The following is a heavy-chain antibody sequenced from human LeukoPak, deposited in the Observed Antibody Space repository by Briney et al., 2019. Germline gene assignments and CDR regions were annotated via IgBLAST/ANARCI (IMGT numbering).Heavy chain of an antibody. CDR3: ARRLARRGYGDYCDY. Sequence: SETLSLTCTVSSGSISGYYWSWIRQPPGKGLEWIGYIYHSGSTNYNPSLKSRVTISVDTSKNQFSLKLSSVTAADTAVYYCARRLARRGYGDYCDYWGQGTLVTVSS. V-gene: IGHV4-59*08. D-gene: IGHD4-17*01. CDR2: IYHSGST. CDR1: SGSISGYY. J-gene: IGHJ4*02.